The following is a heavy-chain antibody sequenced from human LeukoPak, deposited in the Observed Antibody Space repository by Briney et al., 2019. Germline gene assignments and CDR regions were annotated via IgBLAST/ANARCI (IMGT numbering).Heavy chain of an antibody. CDR3: AKLKGLRSILFDY. CDR2: VRDSGSTT. V-gene: IGHV3-23*01. CDR1: GLTFSSHA. Sequence: GGSLRLSCAASGLTFSSHAMTWVRQAPGKGLEWVSAVRDSGSTTFYADSVKGRFTISRDNSKNTLYLQMNSLRAEDTAVYYCAKLKGLRSILFDYWGQGTLVTVSS. J-gene: IGHJ4*02. D-gene: IGHD5-12*01.